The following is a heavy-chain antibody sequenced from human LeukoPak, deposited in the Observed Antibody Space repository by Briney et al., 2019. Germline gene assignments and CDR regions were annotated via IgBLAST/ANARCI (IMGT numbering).Heavy chain of an antibody. CDR2: INTNTGNP. CDR3: ARESANYGDYADAFDI. D-gene: IGHD4-17*01. CDR1: GYTFTSYA. J-gene: IGHJ3*02. V-gene: IGHV7-4-1*02. Sequence: ASVKVSCKASGYTFTSYAMNWVRQAPGQGLEWMGWINTNTGNPTYAQGFTGRFVFSLDTSVSTAYLQISSLKAEDTAVYYCARESANYGDYADAFDIWGQGTMVTVSS.